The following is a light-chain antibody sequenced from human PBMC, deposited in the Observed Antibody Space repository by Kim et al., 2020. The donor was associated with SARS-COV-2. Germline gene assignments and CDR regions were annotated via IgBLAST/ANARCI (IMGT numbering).Light chain of an antibody. V-gene: IGKV1-5*03. CDR2: KAS. Sequence: ASVGERVTITCRASQSIGSRLAWHHQKPGKAPKVVISKASNLESGVPTRCSGSGAGTEFSLTISSLQPDDFATYYCLDYSTYSKTFGQGTKV. J-gene: IGKJ1*01. CDR1: QSIGSR. CDR3: LDYSTYSKT.